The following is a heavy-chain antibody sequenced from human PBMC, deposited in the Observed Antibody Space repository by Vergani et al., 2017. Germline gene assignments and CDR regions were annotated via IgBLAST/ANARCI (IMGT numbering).Heavy chain of an antibody. CDR3: AKGTGYCSSISCYGNGFDY. V-gene: IGHV1-69*02. D-gene: IGHD2-2*01. J-gene: IGHJ4*02. CDR1: GGTFSSYA. CDR2: IIPILGIA. Sequence: QVQLVQSGAEVKKPGSSVKVSCKASGGTFSSYAISWVRQAPGQGLEWMGRIIPILGIANYAQKFQGRVTITADKSTSTAYMELSSLRSEDTAVYYCAKGTGYCSSISCYGNGFDYWGQGTLVTVSS.